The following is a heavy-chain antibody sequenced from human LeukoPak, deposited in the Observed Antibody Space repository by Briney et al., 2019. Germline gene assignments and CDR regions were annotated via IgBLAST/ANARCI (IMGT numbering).Heavy chain of an antibody. D-gene: IGHD3-9*01. V-gene: IGHV4-38-2*02. CDR2: IYHSGST. J-gene: IGHJ5*02. CDR1: AYSLRSGYF. CDR3: ARVLYYDVLTGYYINGWFDP. Sequence: SETLSLTCTVSAYSLRSGYFWGCIRQPPGKGLEWIASIYHSGSTYYNPSLKSRVTISVDTSKNQFPLKLTSVTAADTAVYYCARVLYYDVLTGYYINGWFDPWGQGTLVTVSS.